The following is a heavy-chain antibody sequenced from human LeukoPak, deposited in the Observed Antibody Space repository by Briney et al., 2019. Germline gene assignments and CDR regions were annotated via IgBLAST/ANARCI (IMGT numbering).Heavy chain of an antibody. CDR3: ARGGWTYGRYYYFDY. J-gene: IGHJ4*02. Sequence: QTGGSLRLSCAASGFTVSSHYISWVRQAPGKGLEWASCIYSGGSTYYADSVKGRFTISRDNSKNTVFLQMNSLRAEDTAMYYYARGGWTYGRYYYFDYWGQGSLVTVSS. D-gene: IGHD1-26*01. V-gene: IGHV3-53*01. CDR1: GFTVSSHY. CDR2: IYSGGST.